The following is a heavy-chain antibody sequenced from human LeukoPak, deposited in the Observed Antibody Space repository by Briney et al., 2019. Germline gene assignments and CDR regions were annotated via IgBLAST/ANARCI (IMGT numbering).Heavy chain of an antibody. D-gene: IGHD6-13*01. J-gene: IGHJ3*02. CDR2: IYYSGST. CDR3: ARVSSSWYAFDAFDI. CDR1: GGSISSGGYY. Sequence: SETLSLTCTVSGGSISSGGYYWSWLRQHPGKGLEWIEYIYYSGSTYYNPSLKSRVTISVDTSKNQFSLKLSSVTAADTAVYYCARVSSSWYAFDAFDIWGQGTMVTVSS. V-gene: IGHV4-31*03.